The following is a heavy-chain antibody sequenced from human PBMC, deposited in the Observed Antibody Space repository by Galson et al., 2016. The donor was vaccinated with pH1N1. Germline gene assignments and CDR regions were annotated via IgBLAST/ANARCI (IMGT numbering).Heavy chain of an antibody. Sequence: SLRLSCAASGFTFTSYAMHWVHQVPGKGPEWVAVILYDGTNEYYADSVKGRFTISRDKTQSTVYLQMNSLRTEDTAVYYCARDSEYSGHEGFHWAQGTLVIVSS. CDR3: ARDSEYSGHEGFH. D-gene: IGHD5-12*01. V-gene: IGHV3-30*04. CDR2: ILYDGTNE. J-gene: IGHJ4*02. CDR1: GFTFTSYA.